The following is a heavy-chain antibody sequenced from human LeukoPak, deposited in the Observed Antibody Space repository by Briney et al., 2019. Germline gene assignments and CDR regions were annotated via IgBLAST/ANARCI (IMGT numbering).Heavy chain of an antibody. Sequence: PGGSLRLSCAASGFTFSSYSMNWVRQAPGKGLEWVSSISSSSSYIYYADSVKGRFTISRDNAKNSLYLQMNSLRAEDTAVYYCPRVWGNDYGDYGVFDYWGRGTLVTVSS. CDR3: PRVWGNDYGDYGVFDY. CDR2: ISSSSSYI. J-gene: IGHJ4*02. CDR1: GFTFSSYS. D-gene: IGHD4-17*01. V-gene: IGHV3-21*01.